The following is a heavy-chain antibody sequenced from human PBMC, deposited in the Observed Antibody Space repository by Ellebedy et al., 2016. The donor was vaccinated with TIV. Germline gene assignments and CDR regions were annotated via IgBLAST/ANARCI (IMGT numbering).Heavy chain of an antibody. CDR3: ARESYKDYGSGSYYNANYYYYYGMDV. CDR1: GGSISSGGYY. J-gene: IGHJ6*02. V-gene: IGHV4-31*03. CDR2: IYYGGST. D-gene: IGHD3-10*01. Sequence: SETLSLXXTVSGGSISSGGYYWSWIRQHPGKGLEWIGYIYYGGSTYYNPSLKSRVTISVDTSKNQFSLKLSSVTAADTAVYYCARESYKDYGSGSYYNANYYYYYGMDVWGQGTTVTVSS.